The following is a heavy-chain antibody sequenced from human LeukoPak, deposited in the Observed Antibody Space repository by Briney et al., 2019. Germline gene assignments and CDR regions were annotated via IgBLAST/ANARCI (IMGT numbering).Heavy chain of an antibody. CDR3: ATGVDFDY. J-gene: IGHJ4*02. V-gene: IGHV3-30-3*01. CDR1: GFTFSSYA. CDR2: ISYDGSNK. D-gene: IGHD4-23*01. Sequence: HPGGSLRLSCAASGFTFSSYAMHWVRQAPGKGLEWVAVISYDGSNKYYADSVKGRFTISRDNSKNTLYLQMNSLRAEDTAVYYCATGVDFDYWGQGTLVTVSS.